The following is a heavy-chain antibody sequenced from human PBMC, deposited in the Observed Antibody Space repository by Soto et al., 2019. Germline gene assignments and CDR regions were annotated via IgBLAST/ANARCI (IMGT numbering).Heavy chain of an antibody. CDR2: IIPIIGTA. CDR1: GGTFNNYA. V-gene: IGHV1-69*01. CDR3: ARGGVDVVATSAFDY. J-gene: IGHJ4*02. D-gene: IGHD5-12*01. Sequence: QVQLVQSGAEVKKPGSSVKVSCKASGGTFNNYAISWVREAPGQGLEWMGGIIPIIGTADYAHKFQGRLAIRADESTGTTFMELSSLRSVDTALYYCARGGVDVVATSAFDYWGQGTLVTVSS.